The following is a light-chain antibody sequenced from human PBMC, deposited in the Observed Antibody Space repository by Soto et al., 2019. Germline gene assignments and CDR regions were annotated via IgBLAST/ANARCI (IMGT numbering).Light chain of an antibody. J-gene: IGKJ1*01. CDR3: QQYGSSLWT. CDR1: QSVSSSY. CDR2: CAS. Sequence: EIGLTQSPGTLYLSPGERATLSCRASQSVSSSYLAWYQQKPGQAPRLLIYCASSRATGIPDMFSGSGSGTDFTLTIRRLEPEDLSVYYCQQYGSSLWTFGQGTKVEI. V-gene: IGKV3-20*01.